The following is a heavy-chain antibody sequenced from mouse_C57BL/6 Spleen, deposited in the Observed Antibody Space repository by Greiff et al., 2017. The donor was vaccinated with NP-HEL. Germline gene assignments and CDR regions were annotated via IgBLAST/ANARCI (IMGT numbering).Heavy chain of an antibody. V-gene: IGHV1-26*01. D-gene: IGHD1-1*01. J-gene: IGHJ2*01. CDR2: INPNNGGT. CDR1: GYTFTDYY. CDR3: ARRYFITTVVAREYYFDY. Sequence: EVQLQQSGPELVKPGASVKISCKASGYTFTDYYMNWVKQSHGKSLEWIGDINPNNGGTSYNQKFKGKATLTVDKSSSTAYMELRSLTSEDSAVYYCARRYFITTVVAREYYFDYWGQGTTLTVSS.